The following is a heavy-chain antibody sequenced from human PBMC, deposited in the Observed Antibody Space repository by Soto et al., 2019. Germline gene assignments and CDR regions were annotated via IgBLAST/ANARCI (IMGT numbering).Heavy chain of an antibody. CDR1: GYTFTSYG. V-gene: IGHV1-18*01. CDR2: ISAYNGNT. J-gene: IGHJ5*02. CDR3: ARGNAYEVRVNWFDP. Sequence: GISVKVSCKASGYTFTSYGISWVRQAPGQGLEWMGWISAYNGNTNYAQKLQGRVTMTTDTSTSTAYMELRSLRSDDTAVYYCARGNAYEVRVNWFDPWGQGTLVTSPQ. D-gene: IGHD3-22*01.